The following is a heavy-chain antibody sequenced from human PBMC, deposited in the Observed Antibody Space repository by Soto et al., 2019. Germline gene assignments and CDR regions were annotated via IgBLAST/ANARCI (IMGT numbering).Heavy chain of an antibody. D-gene: IGHD2-21*02. CDR3: AKGCGGDWYSGVQY. CDR2: ISNSGGSK. J-gene: IGHJ4*02. V-gene: IGHV3-23*01. Sequence: VQLLESGRGLVQPGGSLRLSCAASGFTFSSSAMSWVRQAPGKGLEWVSYISNSGGSKYYADSVKGRFTISRDNSKNTLYLQMNSLQAEVTAVYYCAKGCGGDWYSGVQYWGQGTLVTVSS. CDR1: GFTFSSSA.